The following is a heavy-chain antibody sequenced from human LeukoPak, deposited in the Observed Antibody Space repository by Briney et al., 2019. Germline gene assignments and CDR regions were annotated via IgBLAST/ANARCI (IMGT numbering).Heavy chain of an antibody. Sequence: GSLRLSCAASGFTFSSYAMSWVRQAPGKGLEWVSAISGSGGSTYYADSVKGRFTISRDNSKNTLYLQMNSLRAEDTAVYYCAKGGIVVVVAATATAFDYWGQGTLVTVSS. CDR1: GFTFSSYA. V-gene: IGHV3-23*01. CDR2: ISGSGGST. CDR3: AKGGIVVVVAATATAFDY. D-gene: IGHD2-15*01. J-gene: IGHJ4*02.